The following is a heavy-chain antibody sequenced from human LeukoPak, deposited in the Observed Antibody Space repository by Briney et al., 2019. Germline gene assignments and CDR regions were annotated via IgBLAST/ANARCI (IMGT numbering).Heavy chain of an antibody. D-gene: IGHD3-22*01. V-gene: IGHV3-23*01. CDR1: GFTVSSNY. CDR2: ISGSASSI. J-gene: IGHJ4*02. Sequence: GGSLRLSCAASGFTVSSNYMNWVRQAPGKGLEWVSSISGSASSIYYADSVKGRFTVSRDSSKNTLFLQMNSLTAEDTAIYYCAKCDNYYDSSGQGGVDYWGQGTLVTVSS. CDR3: AKCDNYYDSSGQGGVDY.